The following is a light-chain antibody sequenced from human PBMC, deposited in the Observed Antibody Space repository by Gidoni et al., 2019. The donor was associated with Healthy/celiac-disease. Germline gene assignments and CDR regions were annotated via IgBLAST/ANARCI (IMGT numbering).Light chain of an antibody. J-gene: IGLJ3*02. Sequence: SYVLTQPPSVSVAPGKTARITCGGNNIGSKSVHWYQQKPGQSPVLVVYDDSDRPSGIPERFSGSNSGNTATLTISRVEAGDEAEYYCQVWDSSSDHRGVFGGGTKLTVL. CDR1: NIGSKS. CDR2: DDS. V-gene: IGLV3-21*03. CDR3: QVWDSSSDHRGV.